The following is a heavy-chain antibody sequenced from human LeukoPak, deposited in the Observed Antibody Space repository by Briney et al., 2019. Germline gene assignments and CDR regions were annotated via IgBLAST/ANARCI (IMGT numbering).Heavy chain of an antibody. CDR1: GFTFSSYW. CDR3: ARIKNSSELRGYYYMDV. V-gene: IGHV3-7*01. CDR2: IKQDGSEK. D-gene: IGHD6-6*01. Sequence: GGSLRLSCAASGFTFSSYWMSWVRQAPGKGLEWVANIKQDGSEKYYVDSVKGQFTISRDNAKNSLYLQMNSLRAEDTAVYYCARIKNSSELRGYYYMDVWGKGTTVTVSS. J-gene: IGHJ6*03.